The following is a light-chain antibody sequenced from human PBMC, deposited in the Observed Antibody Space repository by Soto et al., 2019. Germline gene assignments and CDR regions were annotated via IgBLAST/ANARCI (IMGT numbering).Light chain of an antibody. J-gene: IGLJ1*01. Sequence: QSALTQPASVSGSPGQSISIPCTGTSSDIGAFNFVSWYQQHPGKAPKVLIYGVTNRPSVVDHRFSGSKSGNTASLIISGLRPEDEADYYCSSFTSASTRIYGTGTKVTAL. CDR1: SSDIGAFNF. CDR3: SSFTSASTRI. CDR2: GVT. V-gene: IGLV2-14*03.